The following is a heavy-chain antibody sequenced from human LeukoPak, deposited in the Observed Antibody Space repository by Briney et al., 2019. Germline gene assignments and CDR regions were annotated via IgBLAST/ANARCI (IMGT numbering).Heavy chain of an antibody. Sequence: ASVKVSCTASGYTFTSYAMHWVRQAPGQRLEWMGWINAGNGNTKYSQKFQGRVTITRDTSASTAYMELSSLRSEDTAVYYCARALDSGPNFDYWGQGTLVTVSS. CDR2: INAGNGNT. V-gene: IGHV1-3*01. CDR1: GYTFTSYA. D-gene: IGHD1-26*01. CDR3: ARALDSGPNFDY. J-gene: IGHJ4*02.